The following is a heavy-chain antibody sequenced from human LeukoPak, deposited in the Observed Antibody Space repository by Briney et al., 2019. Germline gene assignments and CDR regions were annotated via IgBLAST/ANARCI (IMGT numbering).Heavy chain of an antibody. Sequence: GGSLRLSCAASGFTFDDYATHWVRQAPGRGLEWVSGISWNSGSIGYADSVKGRFTISRDNAKNSLYLQMNSLRAEDTALYYCAKDPRDFWSGFDAFDIWGQGTMVTVSS. CDR2: ISWNSGSI. V-gene: IGHV3-9*01. J-gene: IGHJ3*02. CDR1: GFTFDDYA. D-gene: IGHD3-3*01. CDR3: AKDPRDFWSGFDAFDI.